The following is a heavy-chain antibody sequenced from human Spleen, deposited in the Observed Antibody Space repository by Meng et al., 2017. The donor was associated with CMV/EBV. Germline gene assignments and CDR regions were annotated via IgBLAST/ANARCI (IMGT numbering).Heavy chain of an antibody. J-gene: IGHJ4*02. CDR1: GFTFSTYA. V-gene: IGHV3-21*01. CDR2: IGSIETYT. Sequence: GGSLRLSCAASGFTFSTYAMSWVRQAPGKGLEWVSSIGSIETYTYYADSVKGRFTISRDNAKNSLYLQMNSLRAEDTAVYYCTRRERATIKNFDYWGQGTLVTVSS. CDR3: TRRERATIKNFDY. D-gene: IGHD5-24*01.